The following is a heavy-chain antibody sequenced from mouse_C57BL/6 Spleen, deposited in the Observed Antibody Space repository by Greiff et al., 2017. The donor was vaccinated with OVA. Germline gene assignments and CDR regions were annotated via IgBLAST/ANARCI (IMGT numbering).Heavy chain of an antibody. J-gene: IGHJ4*01. CDR3: ARNVISYYAMDY. CDR1: GFSLTSYG. Sequence: VKLQQSGPGLVQPSQSLSITCTVSGFSLTSYGVHWVRQSPGKGLEWLGVIWSGGSTDYNPAFISRLSISKDNSKSQVFFKMNSLQADDTAIYYCARNVISYYAMDYWGQGTSVTVSS. V-gene: IGHV2-2*01. CDR2: IWSGGST.